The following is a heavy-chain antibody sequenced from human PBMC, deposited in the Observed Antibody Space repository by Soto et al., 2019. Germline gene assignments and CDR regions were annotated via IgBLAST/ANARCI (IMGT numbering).Heavy chain of an antibody. J-gene: IGHJ6*04. CDR2: IIPIFPTP. CDR1: GGTFDNSA. D-gene: IGHD5-12*01. CDR3: ARDKGRLQLCGNYYYAMDV. V-gene: IGHV1-69*12. Sequence: QVQLVQSGAEVKKPGSSVTVSCKASGGTFDNSAISWVRQAPGQGLEWIGGIIPIFPTPDYSQKFQGRVLSTADESTSSAYMELTSLISQDTALYYCARDKGRLQLCGNYYYAMDVWCEGTTVTVSS.